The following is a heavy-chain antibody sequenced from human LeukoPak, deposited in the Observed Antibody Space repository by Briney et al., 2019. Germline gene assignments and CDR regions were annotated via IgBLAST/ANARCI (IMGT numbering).Heavy chain of an antibody. CDR3: ARVGCGWNNGDY. J-gene: IGHJ4*02. V-gene: IGHV3-48*01. CDR2: ISSGSGTI. Sequence: GGSLRLSCAGSGVTFSNDRMNWGRQAPGKGLEWVSYISSGSGTIYYTDSLEGRFTISIDNAQNSLYLHLHSLRAEDTAVYSCARVGCGWNNGDYWGQGTLVPVS. CDR1: GVTFSNDR. D-gene: IGHD1/OR15-1a*01.